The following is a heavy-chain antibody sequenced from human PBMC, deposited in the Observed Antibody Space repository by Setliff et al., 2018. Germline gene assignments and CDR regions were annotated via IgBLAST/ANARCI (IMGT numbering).Heavy chain of an antibody. CDR1: GGSLSGAS. CDR2: VFYSGAT. V-gene: IGHV4-61*08. J-gene: IGHJ4*02. Sequence: SETLSLTCTVSGGSLSGASIVTWIRQPPGKGLEFIGYVFYSGATKYDPSLKSRVTMSVDTSKNQFSLKLRSVTAADTALYYCARENGYCSGGACYFMFDYWGQGTLVTVSS. D-gene: IGHD2-15*01. CDR3: ARENGYCSGGACYFMFDY.